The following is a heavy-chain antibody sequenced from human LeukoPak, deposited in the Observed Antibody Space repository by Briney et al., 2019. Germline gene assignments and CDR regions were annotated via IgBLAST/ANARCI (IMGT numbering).Heavy chain of an antibody. J-gene: IGHJ4*02. D-gene: IGHD3-22*01. CDR1: GGSISSGDYY. V-gene: IGHV3-7*01. CDR2: IRPDGSEK. CDR3: ARDVALSTYHFDSSGLLDY. Sequence: PSETLSLTCTVSGGSISSGDYYWSWVRQAPGKGLEWVANIRPDGSEKYYVDSVKGRLTISRDNAKNSLYLQMNSLRGEDTAVYYCARDVALSTYHFDSSGLLDYWGQGTLVTVSS.